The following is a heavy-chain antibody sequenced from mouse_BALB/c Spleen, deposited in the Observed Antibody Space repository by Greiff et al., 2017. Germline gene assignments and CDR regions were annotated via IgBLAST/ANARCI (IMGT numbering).Heavy chain of an antibody. D-gene: IGHD2-4*01. J-gene: IGHJ4*01. CDR1: GFTFSSYA. Sequence: EVHLVESGGGLVKPGGSLKLSCAASGFTFSSYAMSWVRQTPEKRLEWVASISSGGSTYYPDSVKGRFTISRDNARNILYLQMSSLRSEDTAMYYCARWGITRGAMDYWGQGTSVTVSS. V-gene: IGHV5-6-5*01. CDR3: ARWGITRGAMDY. CDR2: ISSGGST.